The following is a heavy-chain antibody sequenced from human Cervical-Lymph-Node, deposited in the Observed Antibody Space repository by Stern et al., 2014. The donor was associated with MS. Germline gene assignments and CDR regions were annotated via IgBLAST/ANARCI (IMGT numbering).Heavy chain of an antibody. CDR3: ASSIAARNYYYYGMDV. Sequence: QVQLQESGPGLVKPSQTLSLTCTVSGGSISSGGYYWSWIRQHPGKGLEGIGYIYYSGSNYYNPSIKSRVTITVDTSKNQFSLKLSSVTAADTAVYYCASSIAARNYYYYGMDVWGQGTTVTVSS. V-gene: IGHV4-31*03. J-gene: IGHJ6*02. CDR1: GGSISSGGYY. D-gene: IGHD6-6*01. CDR2: IYYSGSN.